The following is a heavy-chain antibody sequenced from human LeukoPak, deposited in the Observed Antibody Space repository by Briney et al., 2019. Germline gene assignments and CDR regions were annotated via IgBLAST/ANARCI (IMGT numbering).Heavy chain of an antibody. Sequence: SETLSLTCTVPGGSISSSSYYWGWIRQPPGKGLEWIGSIYYSGSTYYNPSLKSRVTISVDTSKNQFSLKLSSVTAADTAVYYCARVTQTDYDFDYWGQGTLVTVSS. D-gene: IGHD4-17*01. CDR1: GGSISSSSYY. V-gene: IGHV4-39*01. CDR3: ARVTQTDYDFDY. J-gene: IGHJ4*02. CDR2: IYYSGST.